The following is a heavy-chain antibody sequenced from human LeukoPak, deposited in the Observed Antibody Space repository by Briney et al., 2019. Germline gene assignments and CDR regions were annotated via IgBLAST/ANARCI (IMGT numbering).Heavy chain of an antibody. J-gene: IGHJ3*02. CDR1: GYTLINYG. CDR3: AKGGSTRPWSFDI. CDR2: ISFKNGNT. D-gene: IGHD2-2*01. V-gene: IGHV1-18*01. Sequence: ASVKVSCRASGYTLINYGISWVRQAPGQGLEWMGWISFKNGNTNSAQKPQGRVTMTTDTSTSTAYMELMSLRSDDTAVYYCAKGGSTRPWSFDIRGQGTMVTVSS.